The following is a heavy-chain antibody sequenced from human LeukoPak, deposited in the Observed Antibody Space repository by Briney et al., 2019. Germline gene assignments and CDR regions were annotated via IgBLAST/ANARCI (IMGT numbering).Heavy chain of an antibody. V-gene: IGHV3-53*01. CDR2: IYSGGST. J-gene: IGHJ5*02. CDR1: GFRVSTNF. Sequence: GGSLRLSCAASGFRVSTNFMMNWVRQAPGKGLEWVSVIYSGGSTYYADSVKGRFSISRDNSKNTLYLQMNGLRAEDTAVYYCARGVTDYADHNWLDPWGQGTLVTVSS. D-gene: IGHD4-17*01. CDR3: ARGVTDYADHNWLDP.